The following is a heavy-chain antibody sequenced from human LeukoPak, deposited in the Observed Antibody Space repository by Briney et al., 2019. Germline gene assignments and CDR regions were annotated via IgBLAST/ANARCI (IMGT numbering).Heavy chain of an antibody. V-gene: IGHV3-21*01. CDR3: AREGYYYGFDI. J-gene: IGHJ3*02. D-gene: IGHD3-10*01. CDR2: ISSSSSNM. CDR1: GFTFSAYS. Sequence: GGSLRLSCAASGFTFSAYSMNWVRPAPGKGLEWVSSISSSSSNMYYADSVKGRLTISRDNAKNSLYLQMNSLRAEDTAVYYCAREGYYYGFDIWGQGTMVTVSS.